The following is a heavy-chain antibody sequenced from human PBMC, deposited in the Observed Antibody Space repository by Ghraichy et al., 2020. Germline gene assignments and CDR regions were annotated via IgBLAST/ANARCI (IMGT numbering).Heavy chain of an antibody. CDR2: IYHSGST. CDR3: ARGCSGGSCYSN. CDR1: GGSISSGGYS. J-gene: IGHJ4*02. Sequence: SQTLSLTCTVSGGSISSGGYSWSWIRQPPGKGLEWIGYIYHSGSTYYNPSPQSRVTISVDRSKNQFSLNLSSVTAADTAVYYCARGCSGGSCYSNWGQGTLVTVSS. V-gene: IGHV4-30-2*01. D-gene: IGHD2-15*01.